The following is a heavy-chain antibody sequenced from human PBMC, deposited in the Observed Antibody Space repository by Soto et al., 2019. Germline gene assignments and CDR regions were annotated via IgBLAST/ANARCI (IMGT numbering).Heavy chain of an antibody. CDR3: ARFRGGATKDFDY. D-gene: IGHD1-26*01. CDR2: IYYSRST. Sequence: SETLSLTCTVSGGSISSYYWSWIRRPPGKGLAWIGYIYYSRSTNYNPSLKSRVTISVDTSKNQFSLKLSSVTAADTAVYYCARFRGGATKDFDYWRQGTLVTVSS. V-gene: IGHV4-59*01. J-gene: IGHJ4*02. CDR1: GGSISSYY.